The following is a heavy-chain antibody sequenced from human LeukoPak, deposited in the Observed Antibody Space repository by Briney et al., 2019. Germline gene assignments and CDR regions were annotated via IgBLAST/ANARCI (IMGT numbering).Heavy chain of an antibody. J-gene: IGHJ6*03. CDR1: GYTFTSYD. CDR3: ARSVHEGVTIFGVVITSYYYYYMDV. Sequence: ASVKVSCKASGYTFTSYDINWVRQATGQGLEWMGWMNPNSGNTGYAQKFQGRVTITRNTSISTAYMELSSLRSEDTAVYYCARSVHEGVTIFGVVITSYYYYYMDVWGKGTTVTVSS. V-gene: IGHV1-8*03. D-gene: IGHD3-3*01. CDR2: MNPNSGNT.